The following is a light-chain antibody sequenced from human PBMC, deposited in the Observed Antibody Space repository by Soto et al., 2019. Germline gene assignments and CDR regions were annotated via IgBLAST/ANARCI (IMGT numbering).Light chain of an antibody. CDR2: SAS. J-gene: IGKJ1*01. CDR3: QQYSNWLTWT. Sequence: ELVMSQYPDTLSFSPRQRASLSCRASQSVSTTVAWYHQQPRQAPPLLLYSASTRATGIPATFIGSGSATEFTPTIISLQSEDFAVYYCQQYSNWLTWTFGQGTKVDIK. CDR1: QSVSTT. V-gene: IGKV3D-15*01.